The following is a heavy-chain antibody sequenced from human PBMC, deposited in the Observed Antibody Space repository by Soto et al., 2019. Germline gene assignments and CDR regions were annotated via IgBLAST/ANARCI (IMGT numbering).Heavy chain of an antibody. J-gene: IGHJ4*02. Sequence: PSQTLSLTCAISGDSVSSKSAAWNWIRQSPSRGLEWLGRTYYRSKWYNDYAVSVKSRITINPDTSKNQFSLKLSSVTAADTAVYYCARRYGSSFDYWGQGTLVTVSS. D-gene: IGHD6-13*01. CDR3: ARRYGSSFDY. V-gene: IGHV6-1*01. CDR2: TYYRSKWYN. CDR1: GDSVSSKSAA.